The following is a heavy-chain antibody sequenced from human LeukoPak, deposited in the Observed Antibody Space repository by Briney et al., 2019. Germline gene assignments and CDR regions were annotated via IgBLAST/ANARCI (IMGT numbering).Heavy chain of an antibody. CDR1: GFTFSSYG. CDR3: TTDRLDSSGFGRDY. Sequence: GRSLRLSCAASGFTFSSYGMHWVRQAPGKGLEWVGRIKSKTDGGTTDYAAPVKGRFTISRDDSKNTLYLQMNSLKTEDTAVYYCTTDRLDSSGFGRDYWGQGTLVTVSS. CDR2: IKSKTDGGTT. D-gene: IGHD3-22*01. J-gene: IGHJ4*02. V-gene: IGHV3-15*01.